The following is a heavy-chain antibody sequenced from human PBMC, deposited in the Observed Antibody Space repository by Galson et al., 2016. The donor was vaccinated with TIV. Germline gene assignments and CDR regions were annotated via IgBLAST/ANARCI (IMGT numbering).Heavy chain of an antibody. V-gene: IGHV3-48*02. CDR1: GFTFSSYI. Sequence: SLRLSCAASGFTFSSYIINWVRQAPGKGLEWVSYITSSGSTIYYADSVKGRFTISRDNAKDSLYLQMNSLRDEDTAVYYCARLSAGYYDLDYWGQGTLVTASS. CDR2: ITSSGSTI. J-gene: IGHJ4*02. CDR3: ARLSAGYYDLDY. D-gene: IGHD2-15*01.